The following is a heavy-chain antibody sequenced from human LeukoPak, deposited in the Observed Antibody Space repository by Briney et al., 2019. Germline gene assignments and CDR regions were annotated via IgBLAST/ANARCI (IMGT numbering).Heavy chain of an antibody. V-gene: IGHV1-69*13. J-gene: IGHJ4*02. CDR2: IIPIFGTA. Sequence: SVKVSCKASGGTFSSYTLSWVRQAPGQGLEWMGGIIPIFGTANYAQKFQGRVTITADESTSTAYMELSSLRSEDTAVYYCARDYCSSGWHVDYWGQGTLVTVSS. CDR3: ARDYCSSGWHVDY. CDR1: GGTFSSYT. D-gene: IGHD6-19*01.